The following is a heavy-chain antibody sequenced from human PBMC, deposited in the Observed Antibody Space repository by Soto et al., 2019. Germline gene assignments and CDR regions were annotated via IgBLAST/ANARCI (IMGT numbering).Heavy chain of an antibody. Sequence: GSLRLSCAASGFTFSSYAMSWVRQAPGKGLEWVSAISGSGGSTYYADSVKGRFTISRDNSKNTLYLQMNSLRAEDTAVYYCAKDFRRITGTTRAFDIWGQGTMVTVSS. V-gene: IGHV3-23*01. CDR1: GFTFSSYA. CDR3: AKDFRRITGTTRAFDI. CDR2: ISGSGGST. J-gene: IGHJ3*02. D-gene: IGHD1-7*01.